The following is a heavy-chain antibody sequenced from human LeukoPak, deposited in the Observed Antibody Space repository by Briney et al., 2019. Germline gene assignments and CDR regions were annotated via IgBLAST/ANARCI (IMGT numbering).Heavy chain of an antibody. Sequence: SVKVSCKASGGTFSSYAISWVRQAPGQGLEWMGGIIPIFGTANYAQKFQGRVTITADESTSTAYMELSSLRSEDTAVYYCASPLLSYYYYGMDVWAKGPRSPSP. D-gene: IGHD3-10*01. CDR1: GGTFSSYA. J-gene: IGHJ6*02. CDR2: IIPIFGTA. CDR3: ASPLLSYYYYGMDV. V-gene: IGHV1-69*13.